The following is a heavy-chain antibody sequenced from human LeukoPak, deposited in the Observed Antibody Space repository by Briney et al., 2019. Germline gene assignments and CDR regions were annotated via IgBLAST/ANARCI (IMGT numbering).Heavy chain of an antibody. Sequence: SETLSLTCAVCGGFCNGYYGIGLRQPPGKGLEWIGEINHSGSTNYNPSLKSRVTISVDTSKNQFSLKLSSVTAADTAVYYYCRGIFSVVAAGALFDIWGQGTMVTVSS. J-gene: IGHJ3*02. V-gene: IGHV4-34*01. CDR1: GGFCNGYY. CDR3: CRGIFSVVAAGALFDI. CDR2: INHSGST. D-gene: IGHD6-25*01.